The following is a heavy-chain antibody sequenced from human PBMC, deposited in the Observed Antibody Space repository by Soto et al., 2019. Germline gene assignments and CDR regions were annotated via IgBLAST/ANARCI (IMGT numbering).Heavy chain of an antibody. Sequence: GGSLRLSCAASGFTFSSHWMSWVRQAPGKGLEWVANINLDGGEIYSVDSVKGRFTISRDNAKNSLYLQMNSLRAEDMAIYYCARGSGMGRFEAWGQGTLVTVSS. J-gene: IGHJ5*02. CDR3: ARGSGMGRFEA. V-gene: IGHV3-7*01. CDR1: GFTFSSHW. CDR2: INLDGGEI. D-gene: IGHD1-20*01.